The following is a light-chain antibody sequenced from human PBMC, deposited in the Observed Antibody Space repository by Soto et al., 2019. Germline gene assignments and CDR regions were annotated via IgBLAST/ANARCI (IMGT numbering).Light chain of an antibody. V-gene: IGKV1-27*01. J-gene: IGKJ4*01. CDR2: AAS. Sequence: ILMTQFQASLSAFVGDRVAMTCPASQDIGNFLAWYQQKAGKVPKLLIYAASTLHCRVPSRFVGSGSGTDLTLTFSSLQPEDVATYYCQKCKVAPFTFGGGTKV. CDR1: QDIGNF. CDR3: QKCKVAPFT.